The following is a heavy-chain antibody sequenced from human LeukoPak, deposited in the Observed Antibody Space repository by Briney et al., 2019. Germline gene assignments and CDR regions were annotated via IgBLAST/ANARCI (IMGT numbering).Heavy chain of an antibody. D-gene: IGHD4-17*01. Sequence: SETLSLTCTVSGGSISSYYWSWIRQPPGKGLEWIGYIYYSGSTNYNPSLKSRVTISVDTSKNQFSLKLSSVTAADTAVYYCARSLFMVVSNDYGPPGWFDPWGQGTLVTVSS. CDR1: GGSISSYY. V-gene: IGHV4-59*08. J-gene: IGHJ5*02. CDR3: ARSLFMVVSNDYGPPGWFDP. CDR2: IYYSGST.